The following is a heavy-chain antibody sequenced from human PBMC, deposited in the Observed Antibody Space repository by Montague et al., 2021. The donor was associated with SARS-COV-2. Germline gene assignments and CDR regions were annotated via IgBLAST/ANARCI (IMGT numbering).Heavy chain of an antibody. Sequence: SETLSLTCAVYGGSFSGYYWSWIRQPPGKGLEWIGEIHHSGSTNYNPSLKSRVTISVDTSKNQFSLKLSSVTAADTAVYYCARGPEAAGKAFYYYDGMDVWGQGTTVTVSS. CDR3: ARGPEAAGKAFYYYDGMDV. J-gene: IGHJ6*02. V-gene: IGHV4-34*01. CDR1: GGSFSGYY. CDR2: IHHSGST. D-gene: IGHD6-13*01.